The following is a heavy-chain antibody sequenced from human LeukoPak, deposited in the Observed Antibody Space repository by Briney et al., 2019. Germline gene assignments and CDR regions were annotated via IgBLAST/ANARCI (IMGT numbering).Heavy chain of an antibody. CDR1: GFTLSFYS. D-gene: IGHD3-22*01. V-gene: IGHV3-21*01. CDR2: ISSSSSNI. Sequence: KSGGSLRLSCAASGFTLSFYSMNWVRQAPGKGLEWVSFISSSSSNIYYADSVKGRFTISRDNAKNSLYLQMNSLRAEDTAVYYCVRDMKAYDSSNGMDVWGQGTTVTVSS. J-gene: IGHJ6*02. CDR3: VRDMKAYDSSNGMDV.